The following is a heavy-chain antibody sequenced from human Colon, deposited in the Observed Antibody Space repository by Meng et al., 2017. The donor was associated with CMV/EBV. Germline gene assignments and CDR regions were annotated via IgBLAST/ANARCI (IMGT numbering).Heavy chain of an antibody. Sequence: GGSLRPSCAFSGISFKSYAMSWVRQAPGQGLEWVAVISSGGDETYYADSVKGRFSVSRDNAKNTLYLQMNSLRAADTAVYYCAREGDSSSWFRWGQGTLVTVSS. CDR3: AREGDSSSWFR. CDR2: ISSGGDET. V-gene: IGHV3-23*01. CDR1: GISFKSYA. D-gene: IGHD6-13*01. J-gene: IGHJ4*02.